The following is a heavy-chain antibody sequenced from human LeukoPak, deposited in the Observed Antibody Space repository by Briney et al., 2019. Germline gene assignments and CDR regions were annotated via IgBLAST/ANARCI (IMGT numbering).Heavy chain of an antibody. CDR1: GFTFSNYW. CDR3: TTEGFIAAPTFDY. CDR2: IKSKTDGGTT. Sequence: GGSLRLSCATSGFTFSNYWMNWVRQAPGKGLEWVGRIKSKTDGGTTDYAAPVKGRFTISRDDSKNTLYLQMNSLKTEDTAVYYCTTEGFIAAPTFDYWGQGTLVTVSS. J-gene: IGHJ4*02. V-gene: IGHV3-15*07. D-gene: IGHD6-6*01.